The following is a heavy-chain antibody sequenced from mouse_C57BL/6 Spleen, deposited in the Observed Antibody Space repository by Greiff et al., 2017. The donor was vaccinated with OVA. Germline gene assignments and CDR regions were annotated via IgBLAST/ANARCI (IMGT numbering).Heavy chain of an antibody. Sequence: QVQLQQSGAELVKPGASVKISCKASGYAFSSYWMNWVKQRPGKGLEWIGQIYPGDGDTNYNGKFKGKATLTADKSSSTAYMQLSSLTSEDSAVYFCAREGTTVVAHWYFDVWGTGTTVTVSS. J-gene: IGHJ1*03. CDR1: GYAFSSYW. CDR2: IYPGDGDT. V-gene: IGHV1-80*01. CDR3: AREGTTVVAHWYFDV. D-gene: IGHD1-1*01.